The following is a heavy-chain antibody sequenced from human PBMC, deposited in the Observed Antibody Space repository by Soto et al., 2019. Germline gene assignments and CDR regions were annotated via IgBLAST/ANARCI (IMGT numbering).Heavy chain of an antibody. CDR3: ARQLVGASGYVDY. CDR1: GGSISNSGYY. D-gene: IGHD1-26*01. CDR2: LYYSGGT. V-gene: IGHV4-39*01. J-gene: IGHJ4*02. Sequence: QLQLQESGPGLVKPSETLSLTCTVSGGSISNSGYYWGWIRQPPGKGLEWIGSLYYSGGTYCSPSLKSRFTISVDTSKTHFSLKLSSVTAADSAVYYCARQLVGASGYVDYWGQGTLVTVSS.